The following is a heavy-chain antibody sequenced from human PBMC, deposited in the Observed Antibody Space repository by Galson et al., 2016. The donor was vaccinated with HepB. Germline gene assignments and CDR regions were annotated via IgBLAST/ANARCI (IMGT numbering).Heavy chain of an antibody. CDR1: GFTFRNYG. D-gene: IGHD1/OR15-1a*01. CDR3: ASKLWNTDH. Sequence: SLRLSCAVSGFTFRNYGTAWVRQAPGEGLEWVSSIQNSGENTHYADSVKGRFTISRDNSRNTLYLKMNNLRVEDTAVYYCASKLWNTDHWGQGTRVIVSS. V-gene: IGHV3-23*01. J-gene: IGHJ4*02. CDR2: IQNSGENT.